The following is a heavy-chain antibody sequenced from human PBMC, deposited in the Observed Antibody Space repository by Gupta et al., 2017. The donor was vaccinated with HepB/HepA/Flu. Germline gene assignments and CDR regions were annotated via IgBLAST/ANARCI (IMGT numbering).Heavy chain of an antibody. D-gene: IGHD7-27*01. CDR2: ISSSSSYI. J-gene: IGHJ2*01. CDR1: GFTFSSYS. V-gene: IGHV3-21*01. CDR3: ARELGTNWYFDL. Sequence: EVQLVESGGGLVKPGGSLRLSCAASGFTFSSYSMNWVRQAPGKGLEWVSSISSSSSYIYYADSVKGRFTISRDNAKNSLYLQMNSLRAEDTAVYYCARELGTNWYFDLWGRGTLVTVSS.